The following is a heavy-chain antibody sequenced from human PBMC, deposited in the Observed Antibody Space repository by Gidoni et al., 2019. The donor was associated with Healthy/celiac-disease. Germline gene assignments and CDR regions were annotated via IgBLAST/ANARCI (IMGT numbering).Heavy chain of an antibody. V-gene: IGHV3-23*04. CDR1: GFTFSSYA. CDR3: AKTQEYSSSSGMDV. D-gene: IGHD6-6*01. Sequence: EVQLVESGGGLVQPGGSLRLSCAASGFTFSSYAMSWVRPAPGKGLEWVSAISGSGGSTYYADSVKGRFTISRDNSKNTLYLQMNSLRAEDTAVYYCAKTQEYSSSSGMDVWGQGTTVTVS. CDR2: ISGSGGST. J-gene: IGHJ6*02.